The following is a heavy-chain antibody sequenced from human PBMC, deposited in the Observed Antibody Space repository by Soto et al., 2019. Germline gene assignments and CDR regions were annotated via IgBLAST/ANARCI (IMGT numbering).Heavy chain of an antibody. V-gene: IGHV1-69*08. CDR1: GGTFSSYT. D-gene: IGHD2-8*01. Sequence: QVQLVQSGAEVKKPGSSVKVSCKASGGTFSSYTISWVRQAPGQGLEWMGRIIPILGIANYAQKFQGRVTITADKSTSTAYMELSSLRSEDTAVYYCARDALPGTRNRSDGDAFDIWGQGTMVTVSS. J-gene: IGHJ3*02. CDR2: IIPILGIA. CDR3: ARDALPGTRNRSDGDAFDI.